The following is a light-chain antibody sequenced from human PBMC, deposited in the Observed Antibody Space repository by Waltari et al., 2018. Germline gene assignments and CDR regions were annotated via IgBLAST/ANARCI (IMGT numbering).Light chain of an antibody. CDR3: QHRVNWPWT. V-gene: IGKV3-11*01. Sequence: EVVLTQSPVTLSLSPGERGTLSCRASQSVGIYLAWYQQKPGQPPGLLIYDTSKRATGIPARFSGSGSGADFTLTISSLEPEDFAIYYCQHRVNWPWTFGQGTKVDIK. J-gene: IGKJ1*01. CDR1: QSVGIY. CDR2: DTS.